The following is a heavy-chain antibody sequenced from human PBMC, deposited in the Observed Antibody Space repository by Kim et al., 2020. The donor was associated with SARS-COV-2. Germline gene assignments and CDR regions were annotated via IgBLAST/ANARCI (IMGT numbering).Heavy chain of an antibody. J-gene: IGHJ4*02. CDR1: GGSVSSGSYY. Sequence: SETLSLTCTVSGGSVSSGSYYWSWIRQPPGKGLEWIGYIYYSGSTNYNPSLKSRVTISVDTSKNQFSLKLSSVTAADTAVYYCARDPLTASGASGFDYWGQGTLVTVSS. D-gene: IGHD5-18*01. V-gene: IGHV4-61*01. CDR3: ARDPLTASGASGFDY. CDR2: IYYSGST.